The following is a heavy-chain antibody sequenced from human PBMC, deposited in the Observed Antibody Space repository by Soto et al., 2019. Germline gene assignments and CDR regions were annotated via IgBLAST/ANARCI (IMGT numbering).Heavy chain of an antibody. CDR1: GFTFSNFW. J-gene: IGHJ4*02. V-gene: IGHV3-7*01. CDR3: ARVWNDGRFDY. Sequence: GGSLRLSCAASGFTFSNFWMTWVRQAPGKGLEWVASINQNGGAMHYVDSVKGRFTVSRDNAKNSLYLQVNSLRAEDTAVFYCARVWNDGRFDYWGQGTLVTVSS. CDR2: INQNGGAM. D-gene: IGHD1-1*01.